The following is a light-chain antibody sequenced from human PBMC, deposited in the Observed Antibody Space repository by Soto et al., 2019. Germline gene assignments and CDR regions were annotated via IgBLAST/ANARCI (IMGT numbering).Light chain of an antibody. CDR3: QQYYTYPYT. CDR1: QVISND. J-gene: IGKJ2*01. V-gene: IGKV1-16*01. CDR2: RTS. Sequence: DIQMTQSPSSVSASVGDRVTITCRASQVISNDLAWFQHKPGKAPQSLIYRTSSLQGGVSSRFTGSGSGTDFTLTISSLQPEDFATSYCQQYYTYPYTFGQGTKVEIK.